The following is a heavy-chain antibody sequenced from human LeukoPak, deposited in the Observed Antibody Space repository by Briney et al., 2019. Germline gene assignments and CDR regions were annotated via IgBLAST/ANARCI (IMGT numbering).Heavy chain of an antibody. CDR2: ISSSSGYI. CDR3: ARGAYYDFWSGERDAFDI. D-gene: IGHD3-3*01. V-gene: IGHV3-21*01. CDR1: GFTFSSYS. J-gene: IGHJ3*02. Sequence: GGSLRLSCAASGFTFSSYSMNWVRQAPGRGLEWVSSISSSSGYIYYADSVKGRFTISRDNAKNSLYLQMNSLRAEDTAVYYCARGAYYDFWSGERDAFDIWGQGTMVTVSS.